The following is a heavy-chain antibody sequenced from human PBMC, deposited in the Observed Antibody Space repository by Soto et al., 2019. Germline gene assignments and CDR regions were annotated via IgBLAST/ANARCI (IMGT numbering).Heavy chain of an antibody. J-gene: IGHJ4*02. V-gene: IGHV4-61*01. CDR1: GGSVTSGNYY. D-gene: IGHD2-21*02. CDR2: IYYSGST. Sequence: SETLSLTCTVSGGSVTSGNYYWSWIRQPPGKGLEWIGHIYYSGSTNYNPSLKNRVTISVDASKNQFSLKLSSVTAADTAIYYCARGQVVTPFVEYWGQGTLVTVSS. CDR3: ARGQVVTPFVEY.